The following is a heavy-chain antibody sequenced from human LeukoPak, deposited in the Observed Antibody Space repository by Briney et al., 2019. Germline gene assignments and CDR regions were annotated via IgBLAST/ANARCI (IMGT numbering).Heavy chain of an antibody. CDR3: ARAAYGSGSHFSDYYFYGMDL. D-gene: IGHD3-10*01. CDR1: AYNLSRYD. J-gene: IGHJ6*02. V-gene: IGHV1-8*01. CDR2: MNPNSGNT. Sequence: PRATVKLSCTASAYNLSRYDHNGVPQATGQGREGMGWMNPNSGNTGYTRKFQGRVTMTRNTSTGTAYMEVSSLRSENTAVYYCARAAYGSGSHFSDYYFYGMDLWGQGTTVTVSS.